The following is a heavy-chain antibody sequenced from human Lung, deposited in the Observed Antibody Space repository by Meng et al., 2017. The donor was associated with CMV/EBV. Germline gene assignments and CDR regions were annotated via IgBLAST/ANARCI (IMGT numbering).Heavy chain of an antibody. J-gene: IGHJ6*02. D-gene: IGHD6-13*01. Sequence: ASVXVSXXASGYTFTNYDINWVRQATGHGPEWMGWVNPNSGNTGYAQRFQGRVTMTRDTSTRTAYMELSSLRSDDTAVYYCARAWVLVTPVGGPPGVAPVVDHYGMDVWGQGTXVTVSS. CDR2: VNPNSGNT. CDR3: ARAWVLVTPVGGPPGVAPVVDHYGMDV. V-gene: IGHV1-8*01. CDR1: GYTFTNYD.